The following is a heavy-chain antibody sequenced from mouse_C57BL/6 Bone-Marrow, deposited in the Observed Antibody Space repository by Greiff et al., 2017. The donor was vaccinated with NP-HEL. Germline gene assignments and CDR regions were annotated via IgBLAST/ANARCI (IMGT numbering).Heavy chain of an antibody. CDR3: AREAYYSNGGYFDD. CDR2: INYDGSST. D-gene: IGHD2-5*01. Sequence: EVKLVESEGGLVQPGSSMKLSCTASGFTFSDYYMAWVRQVPEKGLEWVAHINYDGSSTSSLDSLKSRFIISRDNEKNSLDLQRSSLKSEDTATYYCAREAYYSNGGYFDDWGTGTTVTVSS. V-gene: IGHV5-16*01. CDR1: GFTFSDYY. J-gene: IGHJ1*03.